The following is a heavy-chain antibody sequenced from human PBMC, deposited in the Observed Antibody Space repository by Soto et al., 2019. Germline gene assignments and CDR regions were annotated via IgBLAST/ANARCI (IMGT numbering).Heavy chain of an antibody. D-gene: IGHD3-3*01. V-gene: IGHV3-9*01. Sequence: GGSLRLSCAASGFTFDDHAMHWVRQAPGKGLEWVSGISWNSVAIGYADSVKGRFTISRDNTKNSLYLQMDSLRAEDTAVYYCAKDVLRRFLEWLPPGAFDIWGQGTMVTVSS. CDR1: GFTFDDHA. CDR2: ISWNSVAI. J-gene: IGHJ3*02. CDR3: AKDVLRRFLEWLPPGAFDI.